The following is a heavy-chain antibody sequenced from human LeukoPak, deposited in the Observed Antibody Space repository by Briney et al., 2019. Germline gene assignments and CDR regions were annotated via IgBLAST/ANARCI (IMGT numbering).Heavy chain of an antibody. V-gene: IGHV3-48*03. J-gene: IGHJ4*02. CDR1: GFTFSSYE. CDR3: AKDRALGIAVAGTEDY. Sequence: GGSLRLSCAASGFTFSSYEMNWVRQAPGKGLEWVSYISSSGSTIYYADSVKGRFTISRDNSKTTLYLQMNSLRAEDTAVYYCAKDRALGIAVAGTEDYWGQGTLVTVSS. D-gene: IGHD6-19*01. CDR2: ISSSGSTI.